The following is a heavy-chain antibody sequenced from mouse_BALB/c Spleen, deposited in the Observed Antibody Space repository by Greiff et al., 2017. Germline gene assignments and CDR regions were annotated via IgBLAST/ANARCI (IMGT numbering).Heavy chain of an antibody. V-gene: IGHV6-6*02. D-gene: IGHD2-1*01. CDR3: TRRGNYGFAY. Sequence: EVMLVESGGGLVQPGGSMKLSCVASGFTFSNYWMNWVRQSPEKGLEWVAEIRLKSNNYATHYAESVKGRFTISRDDSKSSVYLQMNNLRAEDTGIYYCTRRGNYGFAYWGQGTLVTVSA. CDR1: GFTFSNYW. CDR2: IRLKSNNYAT. J-gene: IGHJ3*01.